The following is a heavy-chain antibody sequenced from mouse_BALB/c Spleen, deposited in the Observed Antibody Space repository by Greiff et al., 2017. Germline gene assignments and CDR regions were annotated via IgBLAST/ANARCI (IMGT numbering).Heavy chain of an antibody. CDR3: AREEYAMDY. CDR1: GYSITSGYY. V-gene: IGHV3-6*02. Sequence: ESGPGLVKPSQSLSLTCSVTGYSITSGYYWNWIRQFPGNKLEWMGYISYDGSNNYNPSLKNRISITRDTSKNQFFLKLNSVTTEDTATYYCAREEYAMDYWGQGTSVTVSS. CDR2: ISYDGSN. J-gene: IGHJ4*01.